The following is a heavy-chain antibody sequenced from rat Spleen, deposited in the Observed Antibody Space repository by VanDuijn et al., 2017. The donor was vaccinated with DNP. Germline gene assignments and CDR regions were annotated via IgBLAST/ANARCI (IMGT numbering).Heavy chain of an antibody. V-gene: IGHV2-15*01. CDR3: ARDDSRSPFAY. D-gene: IGHD1-2*01. Sequence: QVQLKESGPGLVQPSRTLSLTCTVSGFSLSSYGVSWVRQPPGKGLEWIAGIWSGGSTDYNSALKSRLSISRDTSKSQVLLKVNSLQTEDTAMYFCARDDSRSPFAYWGQGTLVTVSS. CDR2: IWSGGST. J-gene: IGHJ3*01. CDR1: GFSLSSYG.